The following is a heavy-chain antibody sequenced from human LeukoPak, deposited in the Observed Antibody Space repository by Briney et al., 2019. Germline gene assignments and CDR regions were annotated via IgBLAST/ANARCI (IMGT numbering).Heavy chain of an antibody. CDR3: AKVAGGLDY. CDR2: ISGSGSNT. CDR1: GFTFSSYT. J-gene: IGHJ4*02. D-gene: IGHD6-19*01. Sequence: PGGSLRLSCAASGFTFSSYTMSWVRQAPGKGLEWVSDISGSGSNTYYADSVKGRFTISRDNSKNTLYLQMNSLRAEDTAVYYCAKVAGGLDYWGQGTLVTVSS. V-gene: IGHV3-23*01.